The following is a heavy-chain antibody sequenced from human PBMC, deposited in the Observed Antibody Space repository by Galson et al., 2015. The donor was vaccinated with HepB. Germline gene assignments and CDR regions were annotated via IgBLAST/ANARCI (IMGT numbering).Heavy chain of an antibody. Sequence: SVKVSCKASGGTFSRYAISWVRQAPGQGLEWMGGIIPIFGTANYAQKFQGRVTITADESTSTAYMELSSLRSEDTAVYYCARQFYSSGWSDYWGQGTLVTVSS. V-gene: IGHV1-69*13. CDR1: GGTFSRYA. CDR3: ARQFYSSGWSDY. CDR2: IIPIFGTA. J-gene: IGHJ4*02. D-gene: IGHD6-19*01.